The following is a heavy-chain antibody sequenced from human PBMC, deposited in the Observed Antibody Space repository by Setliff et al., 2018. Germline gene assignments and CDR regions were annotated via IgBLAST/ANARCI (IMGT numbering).Heavy chain of an antibody. Sequence: GGSLRLSCAASGFTFTDYTMTWVRQAPGKGLEWVASIKHDGTGKYYLESGKGRFTISRDNSKDSVSLLMNNLRADDTAVYHCTRGEFYGAGTCSYWGQGTLVTVSA. V-gene: IGHV3-7*01. CDR3: TRGEFYGAGTCSY. CDR2: IKHDGTGK. J-gene: IGHJ4*02. CDR1: GFTFTDYT. D-gene: IGHD3-10*01.